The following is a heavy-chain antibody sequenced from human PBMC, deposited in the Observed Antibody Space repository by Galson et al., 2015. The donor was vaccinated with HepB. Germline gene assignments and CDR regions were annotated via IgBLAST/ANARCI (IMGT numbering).Heavy chain of an antibody. J-gene: IGHJ4*02. CDR3: AGDRGGGGFEY. Sequence: SLRLSCAASGFSFSSYSFNWVRQAPGKGLEWVSFIDPGSAIYHADSVKGRFTISRDNAKNSVYLQMNSLRDEDTAVYYCAGDRGGGGFEYWGQGALVTVSS. D-gene: IGHD2-15*01. V-gene: IGHV3-48*02. CDR1: GFSFSSYS. CDR2: IDPGSAI.